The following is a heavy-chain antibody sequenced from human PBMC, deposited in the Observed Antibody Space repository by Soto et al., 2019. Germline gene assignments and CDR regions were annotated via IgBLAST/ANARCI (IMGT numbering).Heavy chain of an antibody. J-gene: IGHJ6*03. CDR1: GGSFSSYI. Sequence: QVQLVQSGAEVKKPGSSVKVSCEASGGSFSSYIFTWVRQAPGQGLEWMGRSIPIQGKADYGLTFQDRVTISADKSTKTVYMELRGLRHEDTAVYYCAKSLVFVDHAYMDVWGKGTTVTVSS. CDR3: AKSLVFVDHAYMDV. CDR2: SIPIQGKA. D-gene: IGHD2-21*01. V-gene: IGHV1-69*02.